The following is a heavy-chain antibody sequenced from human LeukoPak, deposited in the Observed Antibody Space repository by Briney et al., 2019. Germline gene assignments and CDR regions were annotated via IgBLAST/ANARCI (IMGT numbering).Heavy chain of an antibody. D-gene: IGHD3-3*01. V-gene: IGHV3-21*01. CDR1: GFTFSSYS. CDR2: ISSGSSYI. CDR3: ARDPYDFWSGYHYFDY. Sequence: GSLRLSCAASGFTFSSYSMNWVRQAPGRGLEWVSSISSGSSYIYYADSVKGRFTISRDNAKNSLYLQMNSLRAEDTAVYYCARDPYDFWSGYHYFDYWGQGTLVTVSS. J-gene: IGHJ4*02.